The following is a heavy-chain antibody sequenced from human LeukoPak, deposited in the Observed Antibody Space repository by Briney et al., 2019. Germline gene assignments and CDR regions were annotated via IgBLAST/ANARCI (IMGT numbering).Heavy chain of an antibody. D-gene: IGHD3-10*01. CDR1: GDSVSSNSAA. CDR3: ARAGRVLWFGELLFGDNWFDP. V-gene: IGHV6-1*01. Sequence: SQTLSLTCAISGDSVSSNSAAWNWIRQSPSRGLEWLGRTYYRSKWYNDYAVSVKSRITINPDTSKKQFSLQLNSVTPEDTAVYYCARAGRVLWFGELLFGDNWFDPWGQGTLVTVSS. J-gene: IGHJ5*02. CDR2: TYYRSKWYN.